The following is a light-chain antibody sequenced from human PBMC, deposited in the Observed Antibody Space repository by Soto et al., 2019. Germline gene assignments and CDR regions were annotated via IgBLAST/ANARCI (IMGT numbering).Light chain of an antibody. J-gene: IGKJ2*02. CDR1: QSINSE. CDR3: QQGHNWSRT. V-gene: IGKV3-15*01. Sequence: EIVMTQSPANLSLSPGERAALSCRASQSINSELAWSQQKPGLPPSLLIYGASTRATGVPARFTGSESGSGLTLTISGLQSEDFAVYYCQQGHNWSRTFGQWTRLDI. CDR2: GAS.